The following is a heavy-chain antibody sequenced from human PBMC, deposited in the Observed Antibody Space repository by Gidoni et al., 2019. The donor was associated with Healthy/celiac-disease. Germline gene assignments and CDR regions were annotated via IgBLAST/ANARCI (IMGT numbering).Heavy chain of an antibody. V-gene: IGHV3-9*01. J-gene: IGHJ4*02. CDR2: ISWNSGSI. D-gene: IGHD3-22*01. CDR1: GLTFDNFA. CDR3: VKDKGYYYDSSGQHFDY. Sequence: EVQLVESGGGLVQPGRSLKLSCTASGLTFDNFAMHWVRQAPGKGLEWVSGISWNSGSIGYADSVKGRFTISRDNAKNSLFLQMNSLRAEDTALYYCVKDKGYYYDSSGQHFDYWGQGTLVTVSS.